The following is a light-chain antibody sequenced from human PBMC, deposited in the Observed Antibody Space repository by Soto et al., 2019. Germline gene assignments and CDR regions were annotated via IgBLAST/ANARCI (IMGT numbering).Light chain of an antibody. CDR3: QFYGNSPMYT. J-gene: IGKJ2*01. Sequence: EIVLTQSPGTLSLSPGERATFSCRASQSVSNSSLAWYHQKPGQAPRLLLFAASRRATGIPDTFSGSGSGTDFTLTISRLEPEDFAVYYCQFYGNSPMYTCGQGTRLEIK. CDR2: AAS. CDR1: QSVSNSS. V-gene: IGKV3-20*01.